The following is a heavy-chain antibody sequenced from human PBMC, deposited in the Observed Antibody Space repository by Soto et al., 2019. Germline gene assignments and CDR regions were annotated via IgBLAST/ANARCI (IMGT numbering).Heavy chain of an antibody. D-gene: IGHD6-25*01. V-gene: IGHV1-46*03. CDR1: GYTLTNFY. CDR3: ARGLGSGDY. J-gene: IGHJ4*02. Sequence: ASVKVSCKASGYTLTNFYIHWVRQAPGQGLEWMGIINPNDGSTNYAHNFQGRVTITRDTSTSTVYMDLGSLRSEDTAVYYCARGLGSGDYWGRGTLVTVSS. CDR2: INPNDGST.